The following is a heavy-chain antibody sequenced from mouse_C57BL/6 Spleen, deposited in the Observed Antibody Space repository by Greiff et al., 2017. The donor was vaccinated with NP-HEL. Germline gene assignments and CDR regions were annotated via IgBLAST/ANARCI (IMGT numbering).Heavy chain of an antibody. CDR3: ERDYGSWYFDY. CDR2: ISDGGSYT. Sequence: DVHLVESGGGLVKPGGSLKLSCAASGFTFSSYAMSWVRQTPEKRLEWVATISDGGSYTYYPDNVKGRFTISRDNAKNNLYLQMSHLKSEDTAMYYCERDYGSWYFDYWGQGTTLTVSS. J-gene: IGHJ2*01. V-gene: IGHV5-4*01. D-gene: IGHD1-1*01. CDR1: GFTFSSYA.